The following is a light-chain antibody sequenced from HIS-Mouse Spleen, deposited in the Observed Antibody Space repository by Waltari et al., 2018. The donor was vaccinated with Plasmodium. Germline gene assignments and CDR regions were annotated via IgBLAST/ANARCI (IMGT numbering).Light chain of an antibody. CDR2: DVS. CDR3: CSYAGSYTYV. CDR1: SSSVGGYHF. J-gene: IGLJ1*01. V-gene: IGLV2-11*01. Sequence: QSALTQPRSVSGSPGPSVTISGIATSSSVGGYHFDSWYQPHPGKAPNLMIYDVSKPPSGVPDRFSGSKSGNTASLTISGLQAEDEADYYCCSYAGSYTYVFGTGTKVTVL.